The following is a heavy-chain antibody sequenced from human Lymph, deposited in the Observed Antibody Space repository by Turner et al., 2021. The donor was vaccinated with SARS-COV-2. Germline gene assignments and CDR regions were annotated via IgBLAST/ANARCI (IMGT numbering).Heavy chain of an antibody. CDR2: IDPSDSYT. D-gene: IGHD2-2*01. CDR3: ARGDCSSTSCPKHYYYYGMDV. Sequence: EVQLVQSGAEVQQPGESLRLSCKGSGYSFTSYWISWVRQMPGKGLEWMGRIDPSDSYTNYSPSFQGHVTISSYKSISTAYLQWSSLKASDTAMYYCARGDCSSTSCPKHYYYYGMDVWGQGTTVTVSS. J-gene: IGHJ6*02. V-gene: IGHV5-10-1*03. CDR1: GYSFTSYW.